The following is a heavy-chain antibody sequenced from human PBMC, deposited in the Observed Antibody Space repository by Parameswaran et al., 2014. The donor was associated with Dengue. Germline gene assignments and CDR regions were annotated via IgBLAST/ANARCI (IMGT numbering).Heavy chain of an antibody. J-gene: IGHJ4*02. V-gene: IGHV3-48*02. CDR2: ISDSSRTI. CDR3: ARVGGEWVQLNLD. D-gene: IGHD5-18*01. CDR1: GFSFSNYA. Sequence: QAGGSLRLSCAASGFSFSNYAMNWIRQAPGKGLEWVSYISDSSRTIYYADSVKGRFTISRDNAKNSLFLQMKSLRDEDTAVYYCARVGGEWVQLNLDWGQGTLVTVSS.